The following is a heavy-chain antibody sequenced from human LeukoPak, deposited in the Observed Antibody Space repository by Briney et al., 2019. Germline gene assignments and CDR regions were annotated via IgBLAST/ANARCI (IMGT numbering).Heavy chain of an antibody. CDR1: EFTFSTYG. CDR2: ISYDGSYK. D-gene: IGHD6-13*01. Sequence: PGGSLRLSCAASEFTFSTYGMHWVRQAPGKGLAWVAVISYDGSYKFYADSVKGRFTISRDNSKSTLYLQMNSLRAEDTAVYYCAKDRYSGLNTIDYWGQGTLVTVSS. J-gene: IGHJ4*02. V-gene: IGHV3-30*18. CDR3: AKDRYSGLNTIDY.